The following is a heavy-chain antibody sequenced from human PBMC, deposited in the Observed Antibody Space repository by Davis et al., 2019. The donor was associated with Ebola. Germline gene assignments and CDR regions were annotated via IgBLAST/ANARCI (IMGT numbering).Heavy chain of an antibody. CDR1: GFTFSSYA. CDR3: ARGRWDYSLDY. CDR2: ITGSGNTV. J-gene: IGHJ4*02. D-gene: IGHD4-11*01. V-gene: IGHV3-48*02. Sequence: GGSLRLSCAASGFTFSSYAMSWVRQAPGKGLEWLSHITGSGNTVYYSDSVKGRFTISRDNAKSSLYLQMNSLSDEDTAVYYCARGRWDYSLDYWGQGTLVTVSS.